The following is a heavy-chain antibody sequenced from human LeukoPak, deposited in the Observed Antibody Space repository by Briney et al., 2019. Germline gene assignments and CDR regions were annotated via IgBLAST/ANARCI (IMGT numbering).Heavy chain of an antibody. CDR1: GSTFSSYA. V-gene: IGHV3-23*01. CDR3: AKDPPYYYGSGSYRGD. CDR2: ISGSGGST. Sequence: GGSLRLSCAASGSTFSSYAMSWVRQAPGKGLEWVSAISGSGGSTYYADSVKGRFTISRDNSKNTLYLQMNSLRAEDTAVYYCAKDPPYYYGSGSYRGDWGQGTLVTVSS. J-gene: IGHJ4*02. D-gene: IGHD3-10*01.